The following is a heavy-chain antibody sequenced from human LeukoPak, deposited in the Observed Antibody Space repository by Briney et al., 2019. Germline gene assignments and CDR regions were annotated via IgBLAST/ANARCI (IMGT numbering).Heavy chain of an antibody. CDR2: ISAYNGNT. V-gene: IGHV1-18*01. CDR1: GYTFTSSG. Sequence: ASVKVSCKASGYTFTSSGISWVRQAPGQGLEWMGWISAYNGNTNYAQKLQGRVTMTTDTSTSTAYMELRSLRSDDTAVYYCARTLPDIVVGPAATLSFDYWGQGTLVTVSS. J-gene: IGHJ4*02. D-gene: IGHD2-2*01. CDR3: ARTLPDIVVGPAATLSFDY.